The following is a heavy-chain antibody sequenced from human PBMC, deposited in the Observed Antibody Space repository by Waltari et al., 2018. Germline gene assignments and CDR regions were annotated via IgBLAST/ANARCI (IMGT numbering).Heavy chain of an antibody. J-gene: IGHJ5*02. Sequence: QLPLQESGPGLVKPSETLSLTCTVAGGSLRTSPYYWGWIRQPPGKGLEWIGSVYYSGAAYYSPSLKSRVTILVDTSKNQFSLTLSSVTVADTAVYYCGRYSTYPDVCLDPWGQGTLVTVSP. V-gene: IGHV4-39*07. CDR3: GRYSTYPDVCLDP. CDR1: GGSLRTSPYY. D-gene: IGHD3-16*02. CDR2: VYYSGAA.